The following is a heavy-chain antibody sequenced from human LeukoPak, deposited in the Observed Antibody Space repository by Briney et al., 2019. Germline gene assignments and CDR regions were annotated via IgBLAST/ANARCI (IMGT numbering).Heavy chain of an antibody. J-gene: IGHJ4*02. CDR1: GGSFSGYC. V-gene: IGHV4-34*01. D-gene: IGHD1-26*01. Sequence: SETLSLTCAVYGGSFSGYCWSWIRQPPGKGLEWIGEINHSGSTNYNPSLKSRVTISVDTSKNQFSLKLSSVAAADTAVYYCARRSQVGANHFDYWGQGTLVTVSS. CDR2: INHSGST. CDR3: ARRSQVGANHFDY.